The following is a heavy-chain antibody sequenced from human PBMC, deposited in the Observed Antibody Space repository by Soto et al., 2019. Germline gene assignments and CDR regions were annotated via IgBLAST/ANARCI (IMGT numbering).Heavy chain of an antibody. CDR3: VRDASSGYRGWWDP. V-gene: IGHV1-18*01. CDR1: GYTFTSYG. D-gene: IGHD5-12*01. J-gene: IGHJ5*02. Sequence: ASVKVSCKVSGYTFTSYGISWVRQAPGQGLEWMGLLIPYNGDRIYAQKFQGRVILTTDTATNTAYMELGSLRSHDTAVYYCVRDASSGYRGWWDPWGQGTLVTVSS. CDR2: LIPYNGDR.